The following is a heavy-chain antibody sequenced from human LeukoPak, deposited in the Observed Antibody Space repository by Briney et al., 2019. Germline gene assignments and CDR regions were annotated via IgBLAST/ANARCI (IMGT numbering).Heavy chain of an antibody. Sequence: PLASVKVSCKASGYTFTSNYIHWVRQAPGQRLEWMGWISAGNGNTKYSQKFQGRVTITRDTSASTAYMELSSLRSEDTAVYYCARGRAMDFDYWGQGTLVTVSS. CDR3: ARGRAMDFDY. J-gene: IGHJ4*02. V-gene: IGHV1-3*01. CDR1: GYTFTSNY. CDR2: ISAGNGNT.